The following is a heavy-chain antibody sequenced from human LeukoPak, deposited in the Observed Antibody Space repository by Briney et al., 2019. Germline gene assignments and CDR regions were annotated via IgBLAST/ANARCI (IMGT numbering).Heavy chain of an antibody. V-gene: IGHV3-23*01. CDR1: GFTFSTFA. J-gene: IGHJ4*02. CDR2: ISAGGGNT. Sequence: PGGSLRLSCAASGFTFSTFAMSRVRQAPGKGLECVSVISAGGGNTYYADSVKGRFTISRDNSRNTLYLQMTSLRVEDTAVYYCARALYYFDNWGQGTLVTVSS. CDR3: ARALYYFDN.